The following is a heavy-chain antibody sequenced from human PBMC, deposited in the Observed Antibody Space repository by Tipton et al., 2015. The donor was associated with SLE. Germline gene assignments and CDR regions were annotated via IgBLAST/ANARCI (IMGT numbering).Heavy chain of an antibody. Sequence: GLVKPSETLYLTCTVSGDSISDYYWSWIRQPPGKGLEWIGYIHSSGTTNYNASLKTRLTISVDTSKNQFSLKLNSMTAADTAVYYCARGGWSLGYWGQGTRVTVSS. V-gene: IGHV4-59*01. J-gene: IGHJ4*02. CDR3: ARGGWSLGY. CDR1: GDSISDYY. CDR2: IHSSGTT. D-gene: IGHD2-15*01.